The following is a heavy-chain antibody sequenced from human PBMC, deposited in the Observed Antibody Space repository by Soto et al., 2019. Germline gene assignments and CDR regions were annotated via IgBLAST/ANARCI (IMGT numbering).Heavy chain of an antibody. CDR1: GFTFSNYW. CDR3: ARGGLRAYGIDP. D-gene: IGHD4-17*01. CDR2: INGDGSGT. Sequence: EVQLVESGGGLIQPGGSLRLSCAASGFTFSNYWIHWVRQAPGEGLVWLSRINGDGSGTNYADSVKGRFNISRDNAKNTVYVQMNSLRSEDTTVYYCARGGLRAYGIDPWGQGTLVTVSS. V-gene: IGHV3-74*01. J-gene: IGHJ5*02.